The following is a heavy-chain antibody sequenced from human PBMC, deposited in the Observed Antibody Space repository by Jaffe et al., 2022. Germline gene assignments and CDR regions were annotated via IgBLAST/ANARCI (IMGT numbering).Heavy chain of an antibody. CDR2: IYTSGST. Sequence: QVQLQESGPGLVKPSQTLSLTCTVSGGSISSGSYYWSWIRQPAGKGLEWIGRIYTSGSTNYNPSLKSRVTISVDTSKNQFSLKLSSVTAADTAVYYCASFSFRSAFDIWGQGTMVTVSS. CDR3: ASFSFRSAFDI. V-gene: IGHV4-61*02. CDR1: GGSISSGSYY. J-gene: IGHJ3*02. D-gene: IGHD3-16*02.